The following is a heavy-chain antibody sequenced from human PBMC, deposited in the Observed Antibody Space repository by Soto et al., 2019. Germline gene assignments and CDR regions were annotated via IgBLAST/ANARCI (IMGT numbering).Heavy chain of an antibody. V-gene: IGHV1-18*04. Sequence: QVHLVQSETEVKEPGASVTVSCKTSHATFTGYTINWVRQAPGQGLEWLGWISSLNGNTYYARDLQGRLTLTTNPSATTAYMELRSLRSDDTAVYFCARGTVTSGRWFGPWGQGTLVTVSS. CDR1: HATFTGYT. J-gene: IGHJ5*02. D-gene: IGHD4-17*01. CDR2: ISSLNGNT. CDR3: ARGTVTSGRWFGP.